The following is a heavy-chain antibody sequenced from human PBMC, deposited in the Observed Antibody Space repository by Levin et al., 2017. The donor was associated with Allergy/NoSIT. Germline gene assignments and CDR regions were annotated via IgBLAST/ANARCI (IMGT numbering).Heavy chain of an antibody. CDR2: ISSSGGTM. J-gene: IGHJ3*01. V-gene: IGHV3-48*03. Sequence: QAGGSLRLSCAASGFTFSSYEMNWVRQAPGKGPEWVSYISSSGGTMYYADSVKGRFTISRDNSLYLQIDSLRAEDTALYDCARGAVGGAVGSFDLWGQGTMVTVSS. D-gene: IGHD2-15*01. CDR3: ARGAVGGAVGSFDL. CDR1: GFTFSSYE.